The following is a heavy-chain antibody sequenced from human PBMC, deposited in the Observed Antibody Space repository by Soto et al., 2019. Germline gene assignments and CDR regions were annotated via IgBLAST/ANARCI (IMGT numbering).Heavy chain of an antibody. Sequence: QVQLVQSGAEVKKPGSSVKVSCKASGGTFSSYAISWVRQAPGQGLEWMGGIIPIFGTANYAQKFQGRVTITADKSTSTAYMELSNLRSEDTACYYCARDDSHDSSGYSAFDIWGQGTMVTVSS. CDR2: IIPIFGTA. D-gene: IGHD3-22*01. J-gene: IGHJ3*02. CDR3: ARDDSHDSSGYSAFDI. V-gene: IGHV1-69*06. CDR1: GGTFSSYA.